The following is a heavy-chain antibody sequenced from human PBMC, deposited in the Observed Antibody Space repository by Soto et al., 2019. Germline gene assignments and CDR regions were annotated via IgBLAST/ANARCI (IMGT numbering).Heavy chain of an antibody. V-gene: IGHV3-9*01. J-gene: IGHJ4*02. CDR2: ITWNSRVL. D-gene: IGHD3-3*01. CDR1: GVNLDDFA. Sequence: GGSLRLSCVGTGVNLDDFAMHWVRQAPGKGLEWVSGITWNSRVLAYADSVKGRFTISRDNARNSLYLQMDSLRDEDTALYYCAKGRYDFWSPYYFDSWGQGTLVTVSS. CDR3: AKGRYDFWSPYYFDS.